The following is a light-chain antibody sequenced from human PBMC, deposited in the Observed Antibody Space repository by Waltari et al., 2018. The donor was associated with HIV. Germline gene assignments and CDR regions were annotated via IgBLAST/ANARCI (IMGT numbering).Light chain of an antibody. V-gene: IGLV3-21*02. CDR3: QVWDTFSDRYV. CDR1: NIASYT. J-gene: IGLJ1*01. Sequence: SYELTQPPSVSVAPGQTATVTCGGSNIASYTVNGYQQKPGQAPVLVVYGDSERPSGIPERFAGSNSDNTATLTISRVAAGDEAAYYCQVWDTFSDRYVFGAGTEVTVL. CDR2: GDS.